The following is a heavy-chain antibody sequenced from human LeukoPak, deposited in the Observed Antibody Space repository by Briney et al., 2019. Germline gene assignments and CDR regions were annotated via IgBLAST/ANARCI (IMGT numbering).Heavy chain of an antibody. D-gene: IGHD3-10*01. CDR2: IYHSGST. CDR1: GGSISSYS. J-gene: IGHJ4*02. V-gene: IGHV4-30-2*01. CDR3: ARGTYYYGSGSYSHFDY. Sequence: SETLSLTCTVSGGSISSYSWSWIRQPPGKGLEWIGYIYHSGSTYYNPSLKSRVTISVDRSKNQFSLKLSSVTAADTAVYYCARGTYYYGSGSYSHFDYWGQGTLVTVSS.